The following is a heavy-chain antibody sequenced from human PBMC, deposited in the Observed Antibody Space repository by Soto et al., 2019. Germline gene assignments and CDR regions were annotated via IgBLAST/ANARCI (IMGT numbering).Heavy chain of an antibody. D-gene: IGHD2-2*01. Sequence: PSETLSLTCAVSGDSISSGGYSWTWIRQPPGKGLEWIGHIYQSGSTLYNPSLKSRVTISVDTSKNQFSLKLSSVTAADTAVYYCARHSYCSSICWFDPWGQGTLVTVSS. V-gene: IGHV4-30-2*01. CDR2: IYQSGST. CDR1: GDSISSGGYS. J-gene: IGHJ5*02. CDR3: ARHSYCSSICWFDP.